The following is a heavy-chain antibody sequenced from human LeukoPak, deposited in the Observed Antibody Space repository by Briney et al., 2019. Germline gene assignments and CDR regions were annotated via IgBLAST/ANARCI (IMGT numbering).Heavy chain of an antibody. CDR2: ISYDGSNK. CDR3: AKDLEY. V-gene: IGHV3-30*04. Sequence: PGRSLRLSCAASGFTFSSYAMHWVRQAPGKGLEWVAVISYDGSNKYYADSVKGRFTISRDNSKNTLYLQMSSLRAEDTAVYYCAKDLEYWGQGTLVTVSS. J-gene: IGHJ4*02. CDR1: GFTFSSYA.